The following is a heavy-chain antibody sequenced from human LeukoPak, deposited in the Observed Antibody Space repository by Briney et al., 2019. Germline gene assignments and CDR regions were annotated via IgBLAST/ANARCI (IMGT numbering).Heavy chain of an antibody. CDR1: GGSISSGGYS. CDR2: IYYSGST. D-gene: IGHD4/OR15-4a*01. CDR3: ARVVRFAFDI. V-gene: IGHV4-61*08. J-gene: IGHJ3*02. Sequence: SETLSLTCAVSGGSISSGGYSWSWIRQPPGKGLEWIGYIYYSGSTNYNPSLKSRVTISVDTSKNQFSLKLSSVTAADTAVYYCARVVRFAFDIWGQGTMVTVSS.